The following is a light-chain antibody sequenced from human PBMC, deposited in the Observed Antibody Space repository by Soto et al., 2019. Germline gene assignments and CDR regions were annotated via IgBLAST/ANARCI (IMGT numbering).Light chain of an antibody. V-gene: IGKV3-15*01. CDR3: QQYNNRPGT. Sequence: EIVMTQSPATLSVSPGERATLSCRASQSVSSNLAWYQQKPGQAPRLPIYGASTRATGIPARFSGSGSGTEFTLTISSLQSEDFAVYYCQQYNNRPGTFGQGTKV. J-gene: IGKJ1*01. CDR2: GAS. CDR1: QSVSSN.